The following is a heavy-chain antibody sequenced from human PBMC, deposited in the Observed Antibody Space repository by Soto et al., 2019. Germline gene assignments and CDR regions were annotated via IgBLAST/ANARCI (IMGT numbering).Heavy chain of an antibody. CDR2: ISYDGSNK. J-gene: IGHJ4*02. Sequence: QVQLVESGGGVVQPGRSLRLSCAASGFTFSSYGMHWVRQAPGKGLEWVAVISYDGSNKYYADSVKGRFTISRDNSKNTLYLQMNSLRAEDTAVYYCAKERGSGLENWGQGTLVTVSS. V-gene: IGHV3-30*18. CDR3: AKERGSGLEN. D-gene: IGHD6-25*01. CDR1: GFTFSSYG.